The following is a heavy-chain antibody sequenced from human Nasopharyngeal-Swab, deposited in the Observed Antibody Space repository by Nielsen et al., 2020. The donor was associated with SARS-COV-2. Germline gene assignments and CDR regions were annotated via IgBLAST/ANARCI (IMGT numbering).Heavy chain of an antibody. V-gene: IGHV5-51*01. Sequence: GGSLRLSCKGSGYTFNNYWIGWVRQMPGKGLEWMGVIYPGDSDIKYSPSFRGQVTISADKSINAVYLQWSSLKASDSAMYFCARHPGDYNDRGGFDFWGQGTLVTVSS. CDR1: GYTFNNYW. CDR2: IYPGDSDI. D-gene: IGHD4-17*01. CDR3: ARHPGDYNDRGGFDF. J-gene: IGHJ4*02.